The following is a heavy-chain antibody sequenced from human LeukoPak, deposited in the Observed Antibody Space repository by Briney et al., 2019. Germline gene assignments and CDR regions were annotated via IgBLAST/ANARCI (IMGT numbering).Heavy chain of an antibody. CDR1: GFTFSSYE. Sequence: GGSLRLSCAASGFTFSSYEMNWVRQAPGKGLEWVSYISSSGSTIYYADSVKGRFTISRDNSKNSLYLQMNSLRAEDTAVYYCATQKEVGWFGELLIDDYWGQGTLVTVSS. CDR2: ISSSGSTI. CDR3: ATQKEVGWFGELLIDDY. J-gene: IGHJ4*02. V-gene: IGHV3-48*03. D-gene: IGHD3-10*01.